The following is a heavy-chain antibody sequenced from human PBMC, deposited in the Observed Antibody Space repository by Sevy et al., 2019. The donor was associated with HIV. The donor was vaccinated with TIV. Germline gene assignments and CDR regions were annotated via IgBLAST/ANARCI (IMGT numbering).Heavy chain of an antibody. Sequence: GGSLRLSCAASGLTLSSHQMSWVRQAPGKGLEWVSAISRSGGNTYYADSVKGRFTISRDTSKNTLYLQMNSLRAEDTAVYYRFNYYGPGSYGEYRGQGTLVTVSS. CDR3: FNYYGPGSYGEY. J-gene: IGHJ4*02. CDR2: ISRSGGNT. D-gene: IGHD3-10*01. CDR1: GLTLSSHQ. V-gene: IGHV3-23*01.